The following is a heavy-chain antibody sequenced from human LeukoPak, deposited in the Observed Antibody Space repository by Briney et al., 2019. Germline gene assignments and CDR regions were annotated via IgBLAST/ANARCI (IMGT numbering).Heavy chain of an antibody. V-gene: IGHV1-2*02. CDR2: FNPDSGGT. J-gene: IGHJ4*02. Sequence: ASVKVSCKASGYTCTGYYMHWVRQAPGQGLEWMGCFNPDSGGTNYAQKFQGRVTMTRDTSISTAYMELSRLRSDDTAVYYCAPSGGGGNSGFPFDYWGQGTLVTVSS. CDR3: APSGGGGNSGFPFDY. D-gene: IGHD4-23*01. CDR1: GYTCTGYY.